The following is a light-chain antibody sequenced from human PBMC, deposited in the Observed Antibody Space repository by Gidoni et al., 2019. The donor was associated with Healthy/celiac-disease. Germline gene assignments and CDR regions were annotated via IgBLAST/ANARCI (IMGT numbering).Light chain of an antibody. J-gene: IGKJ2*01. CDR3: QQSYSTLRT. Sequence: IQTPQSPSSLSASVGDRVTITCRASQSISSYLNWYQQKPGKAPKLLIYAASSLQSGVPSRFSGSGSGTDFTLTISSLQPEDFATYYCQQSYSTLRTFGQGTKLEIK. CDR2: AAS. V-gene: IGKV1-39*01. CDR1: QSISSY.